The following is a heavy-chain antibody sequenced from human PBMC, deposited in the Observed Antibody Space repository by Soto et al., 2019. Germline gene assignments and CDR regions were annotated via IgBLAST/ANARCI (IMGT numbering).Heavy chain of an antibody. CDR2: VYYTETT. V-gene: IGHV4-39*01. J-gene: IGHJ5*02. Sequence: PSETLSLTCSLSGGSINSSDHFWGWIRQTPGKGLEWIGSVYYTETTYYNPSLKSPVTISVETSRNTFSLKVNSVTAADTGIYYCARQRVLYTNIFITSFDPWGQGTLLTVSS. CDR3: ARQRVLYTNIFITSFDP. CDR1: GGSINSSDHF. D-gene: IGHD3-16*01.